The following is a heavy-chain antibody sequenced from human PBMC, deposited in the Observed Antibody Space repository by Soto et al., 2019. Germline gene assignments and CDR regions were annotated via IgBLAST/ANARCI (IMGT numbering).Heavy chain of an antibody. CDR1: GFTFDDYA. CDR2: ISGSGGST. Sequence: EVQLVESGGGLVQPGRSLRLSCAASGFTFDDYAMHWVRQAPGKGLEWVSGISGSGGSTYYADSVKGRFTISRDNSKNTLYLQMNSLRAEDTAVYYCAKDGGYYYDSSGYYPFDYWGQGTLVTVSS. J-gene: IGHJ4*02. D-gene: IGHD3-22*01. V-gene: IGHV3-23*04. CDR3: AKDGGYYYDSSGYYPFDY.